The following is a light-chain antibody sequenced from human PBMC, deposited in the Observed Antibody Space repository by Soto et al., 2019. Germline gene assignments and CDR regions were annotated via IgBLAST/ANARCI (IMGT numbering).Light chain of an antibody. Sequence: EIVLTQSPGTLSLSPGERATLSCRASQSISSSYLAWYQQKPGQAHRLLIYAASSRATGIPDRFSGSGSGTDFTLPISRLEPEDFAVYYCQQYGSSSYTFGQGTQLEIK. J-gene: IGKJ2*01. CDR2: AAS. CDR3: QQYGSSSYT. V-gene: IGKV3-20*01. CDR1: QSISSSY.